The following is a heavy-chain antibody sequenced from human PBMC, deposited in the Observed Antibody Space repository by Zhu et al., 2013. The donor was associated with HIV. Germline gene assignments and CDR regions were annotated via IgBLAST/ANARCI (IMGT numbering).Heavy chain of an antibody. Sequence: QVQLVQSGAELKKPGASVKVSCKASGYTFTSYEINWVRQATGQGLEWMGWMNPNNGNTGFAQKFRGRVTMTRNPSIRTAYMELSSLRSEDTAVYYCARGVVVVPAAQSYYYGMDVWGQGTTVTVSS. D-gene: IGHD2-2*01. V-gene: IGHV1-8*01. CDR2: MNPNNGNT. CDR3: ARGVVVVPAAQSYYYGMDV. CDR1: GYTFTSYE. J-gene: IGHJ6*02.